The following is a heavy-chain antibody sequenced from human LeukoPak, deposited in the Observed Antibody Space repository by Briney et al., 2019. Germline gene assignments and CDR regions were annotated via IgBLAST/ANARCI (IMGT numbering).Heavy chain of an antibody. V-gene: IGHV1-2*02. CDR1: GYTLTGYY. D-gene: IGHD3-10*01. CDR2: INPNSGGT. J-gene: IGHJ6*02. CDR3: ARDIVVRGVTLVYGMDV. Sequence: GASVKVSCKASGYTLTGYYLHWVRQAPGQGLDWMGWINPNSGGTNFEQKFQGRVTMTRDTSISTVYLELCRLRSDDTAVYYCARDIVVRGVTLVYGMDVWGQGTTVTVSS.